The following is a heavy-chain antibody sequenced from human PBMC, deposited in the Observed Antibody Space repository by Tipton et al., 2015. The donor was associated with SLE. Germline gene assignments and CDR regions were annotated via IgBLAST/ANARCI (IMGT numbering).Heavy chain of an antibody. CDR2: IYSSGST. CDR1: GGSISSGSYY. V-gene: IGHV4-61*02. CDR3: ARGVAGYYFFCYMDV. Sequence: TLSLTCTVSGGSISSGSYYWSWIRESAGKGLEWIGRIYSSGSTNYNPSLKSRVTLSIDTSKYQFSLKLSSVTAADTAVYYCARGVAGYYFFCYMDVWAKGTTVSVSS. J-gene: IGHJ6*03. D-gene: IGHD5/OR15-5a*01.